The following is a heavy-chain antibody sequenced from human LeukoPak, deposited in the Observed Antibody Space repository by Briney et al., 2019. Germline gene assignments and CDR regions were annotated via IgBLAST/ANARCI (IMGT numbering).Heavy chain of an antibody. CDR3: ATRWGMVQGDDRSRDAFAI. CDR1: GYTLTELS. Sequence: GASVKVSCKVSGYTLTELSMHWVRQAPGKGLEWMGGFDPEDGETIYAQKFQGRVTMTEDTSTDTAYMELSSLRSEDTAVYYCATRWGMVQGDDRSRDAFAIWGQGTMVTVSS. CDR2: FDPEDGET. V-gene: IGHV1-24*01. J-gene: IGHJ3*02. D-gene: IGHD3-10*01.